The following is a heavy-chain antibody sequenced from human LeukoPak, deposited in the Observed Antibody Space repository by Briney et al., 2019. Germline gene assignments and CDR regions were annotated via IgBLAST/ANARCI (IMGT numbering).Heavy chain of an antibody. CDR2: IYTSGST. D-gene: IGHD1-26*01. J-gene: IGHJ4*02. Sequence: PSEILSLTCTVSGGSISSYYWSWIRQPAGKGLEWIGRIYTSGSTNYNPSLKSRVTMSVDTSKNQFSLKLSSVTAADTAVYYCASSTQSYGELYGFDYWGQGTLVTVSS. V-gene: IGHV4-4*07. CDR3: ASSTQSYGELYGFDY. CDR1: GGSISSYY.